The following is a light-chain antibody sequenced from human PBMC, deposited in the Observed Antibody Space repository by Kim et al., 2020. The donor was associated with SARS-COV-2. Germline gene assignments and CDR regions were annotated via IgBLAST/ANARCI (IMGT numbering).Light chain of an antibody. CDR2: GAC. J-gene: IGKJ4*01. CDR1: QTVRSSH. V-gene: IGKV3-20*01. Sequence: GERATLYCRTSQTVRSSHLAWYQHKPGQAPRLLIYGACSRATGSPDRFSGSGSGTDLTLTISRLEPEDFAVCYCQQYGYSPVTFGGGTKLEI. CDR3: QQYGYSPVT.